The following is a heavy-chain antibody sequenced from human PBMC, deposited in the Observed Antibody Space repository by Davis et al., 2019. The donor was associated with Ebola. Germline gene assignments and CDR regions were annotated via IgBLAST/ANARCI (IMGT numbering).Heavy chain of an antibody. D-gene: IGHD6-13*01. CDR3: ARDGFSSSWYYYGMDV. V-gene: IGHV3-30*04. J-gene: IGHJ6*02. CDR1: GFTFSSYA. Sequence: GESLKISCAASGFTFSSYAMHWVRQAPGKGLEWVAVISYDGSNKYYADSVKGRFTISRDNSKNTLYLQMNSLRAEDTAVYYCARDGFSSSWYYYGMDVWGQGTTVTVSS. CDR2: ISYDGSNK.